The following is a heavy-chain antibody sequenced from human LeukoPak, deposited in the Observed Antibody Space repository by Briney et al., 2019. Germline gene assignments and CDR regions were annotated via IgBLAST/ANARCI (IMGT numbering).Heavy chain of an antibody. CDR3: ASSEVSSGMGRPPALNWFDP. D-gene: IGHD3-22*01. CDR1: GFTFSRYW. V-gene: IGHV3-7*01. CDR2: IKEDGNEK. Sequence: GGSLRLSCAASGFTFSRYWMSWVRQAPGKGLECVANIKEDGNEKYYVDSVRGRFTISRDNAKDSLYLQMSSLRAEDTAVYYCASSEVSSGMGRPPALNWFDPWGQGTLVTVSS. J-gene: IGHJ5*02.